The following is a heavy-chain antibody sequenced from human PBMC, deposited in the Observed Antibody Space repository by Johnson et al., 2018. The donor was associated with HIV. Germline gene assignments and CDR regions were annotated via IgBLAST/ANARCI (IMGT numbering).Heavy chain of an antibody. J-gene: IGHJ3*02. CDR1: GFTFSSYE. Sequence: VQLVESGGGLVQPGGSLRLSCAASGFTFSSYEMNWVRQAPGKGLEWVSYISSSGSTIYYADSVKGRFTISRDNAKNSLYLQMNSLRAEDTAVYYCARAYPYCSGGSCYTAQPNDAFDIWGQGTMVTVSS. CDR3: ARAYPYCSGGSCYTAQPNDAFDI. CDR2: ISSSGSTI. V-gene: IGHV3-48*03. D-gene: IGHD2-15*01.